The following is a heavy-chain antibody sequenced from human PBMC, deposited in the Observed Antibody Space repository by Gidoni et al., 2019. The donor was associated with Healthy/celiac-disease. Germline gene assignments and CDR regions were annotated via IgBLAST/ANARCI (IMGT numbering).Heavy chain of an antibody. CDR2: INHSGST. CDR1: GGSFSGYY. D-gene: IGHD6-6*01. CDR3: ASLAARDRRDY. Sequence: QVHLQQWGAGLLKPSETLSLTCAVYGGSFSGYYWSLIRQPPGQGLEWIGEINHSGSTNYNPSLKSRVTISVDTSKNQFSLKLSSVTAADTAVYYCASLAARDRRDYWGQGTLVTVSS. V-gene: IGHV4-34*01. J-gene: IGHJ4*02.